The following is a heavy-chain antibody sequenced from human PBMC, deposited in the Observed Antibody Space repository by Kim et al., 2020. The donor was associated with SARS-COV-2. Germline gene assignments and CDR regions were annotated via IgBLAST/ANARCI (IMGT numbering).Heavy chain of an antibody. V-gene: IGHV3-30*02. J-gene: IGHJ4*02. CDR3: AKGPPHIVVVTATPDY. D-gene: IGHD2-21*02. Sequence: SVKGRFTISRDNAKNTLYLQMNSRRAEDTAVYYCAKGPPHIVVVTATPDYWGQGTLVTVSS.